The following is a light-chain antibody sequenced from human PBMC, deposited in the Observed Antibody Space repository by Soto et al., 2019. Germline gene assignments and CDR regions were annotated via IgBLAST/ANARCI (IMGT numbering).Light chain of an antibody. Sequence: EIVLTQSPATLSLSPGERATLSCRASQSIANYLAWYQQKPGQAPRLLIYDASNRATGIPARFSGSGSGTDFTLTISSLEPEDFAVYYCQQRSNWWTFGQGTKVEIK. CDR3: QQRSNWWT. J-gene: IGKJ1*01. CDR2: DAS. CDR1: QSIANY. V-gene: IGKV3-11*01.